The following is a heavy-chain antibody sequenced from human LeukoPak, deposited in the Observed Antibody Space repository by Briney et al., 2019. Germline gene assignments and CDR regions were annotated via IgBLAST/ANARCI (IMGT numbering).Heavy chain of an antibody. CDR3: ARDRGGTDGIDAFDI. CDR1: GYTFPSYG. Sequence: GASVKVSCKASGYTFPSYGISWVRQAPGQGLEWIGWISGYNVNAAYAQRVQGRVTMTKDTSTSTVYMEVRSLRSDDTAVYYCARDRGGTDGIDAFDIWGQGTMVTVSS. D-gene: IGHD2-15*01. V-gene: IGHV1-18*01. CDR2: ISGYNVNA. J-gene: IGHJ3*02.